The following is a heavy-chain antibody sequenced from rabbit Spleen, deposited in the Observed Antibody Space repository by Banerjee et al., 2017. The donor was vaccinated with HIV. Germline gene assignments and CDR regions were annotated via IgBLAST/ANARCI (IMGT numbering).Heavy chain of an antibody. J-gene: IGHJ4*01. CDR2: IYTTTGTT. Sequence: QEQLEESEGGLVKPGASLTLTCTASGFSFSSSYWICWVRQAPGKGLELIACIYTTTGTTWYASWVNGRFTISRSISLNTVDLKMSSLTAADTATYFCARGAYDGPIGWNFNLWGPGTLVTVS. CDR3: ARGAYDGPIGWNFNL. CDR1: GFSFSSSYW. D-gene: IGHD5-1*01. V-gene: IGHV1S43*01.